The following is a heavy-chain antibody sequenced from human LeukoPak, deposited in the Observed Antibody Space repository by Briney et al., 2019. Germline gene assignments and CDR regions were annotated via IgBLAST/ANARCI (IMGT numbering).Heavy chain of an antibody. Sequence: GGSLRLSCAASGFTFSSYWMHWVRQAPGKGLVWVSRINSDGSSTSYADSVKGRFTISRDNAKNTLYLQMNSLRAEDTAVYYCARDGCGGSCYSYYYYYYMDVWGKGTTVTISS. D-gene: IGHD2-15*01. V-gene: IGHV3-74*01. CDR1: GFTFSSYW. CDR3: ARDGCGGSCYSYYYYYYMDV. J-gene: IGHJ6*03. CDR2: INSDGSST.